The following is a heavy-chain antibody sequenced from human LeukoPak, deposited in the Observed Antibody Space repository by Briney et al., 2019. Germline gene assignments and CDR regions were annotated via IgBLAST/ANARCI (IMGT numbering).Heavy chain of an antibody. D-gene: IGHD6-13*01. V-gene: IGHV3-30-3*01. CDR3: ARVKYSSSWYFDY. Sequence: GGSLRLSCAASGFTFSSYAMHWVRQAPGKGLEWVAVISYDGSNKYYADSVEGRFTISRDNSKNTLYLQMNSLRAEDTAVYYCARVKYSSSWYFDYWGQGTLVTVSS. CDR2: ISYDGSNK. CDR1: GFTFSSYA. J-gene: IGHJ4*02.